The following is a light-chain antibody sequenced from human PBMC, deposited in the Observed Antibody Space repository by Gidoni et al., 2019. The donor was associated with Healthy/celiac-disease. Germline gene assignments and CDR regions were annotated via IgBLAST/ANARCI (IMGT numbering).Light chain of an antibody. CDR2: LGS. J-gene: IGKJ4*01. Sequence: DIVMTPSPLSLPVTPGEPASISCRSSQSHLHSNGYNYLDWYLQKPGQSPQLLIYLGSNRASGVPDRFSGSGSGTDFTLKISRVEAEDVGVYYCMQALQTPLTFGGGTKVEIK. CDR3: MQALQTPLT. CDR1: QSHLHSNGYNY. V-gene: IGKV2-28*01.